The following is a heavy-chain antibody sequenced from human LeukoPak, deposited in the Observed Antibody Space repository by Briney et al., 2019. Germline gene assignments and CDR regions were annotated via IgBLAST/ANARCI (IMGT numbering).Heavy chain of an antibody. CDR2: IYSGGST. D-gene: IGHD3-16*02. J-gene: IGHJ3*02. V-gene: IGHV3-66*01. CDR3: ARSSLRLGELSLVGAFDI. Sequence: GGSLRLSCAASGFTVSSNYMSWVRQAPGKGLEWVSVIYSGGSTYYADSVKGRFTISRDNSKNTLYLQMNSLRAEDTAVYYCARSSLRLGELSLVGAFDIWGQGTMVTVSS. CDR1: GFTVSSNY.